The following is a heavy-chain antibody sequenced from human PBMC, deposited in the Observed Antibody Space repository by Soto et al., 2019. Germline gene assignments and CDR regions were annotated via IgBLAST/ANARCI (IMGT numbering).Heavy chain of an antibody. J-gene: IGHJ6*02. Sequence: QVQLVQSGAEVKKPGSSVKVSCKASGGTFSSYAISWVRQAPGQGLEWMGGIIPIFGTANYAQKFQGRVTINADESTSTAYMELSSLRSEDTAVYYCASSYYDSSGYYPPYYYGMDVWGQGTTVTVSS. V-gene: IGHV1-69*01. D-gene: IGHD3-22*01. CDR1: GGTFSSYA. CDR2: IIPIFGTA. CDR3: ASSYYDSSGYYPPYYYGMDV.